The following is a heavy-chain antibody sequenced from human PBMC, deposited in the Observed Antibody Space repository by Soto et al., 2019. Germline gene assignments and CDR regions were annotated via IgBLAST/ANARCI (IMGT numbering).Heavy chain of an antibody. CDR3: AKIAEAVAGTVYGY. CDR1: GFTFSNYA. D-gene: IGHD6-19*01. Sequence: EVQLLESGGGLVQPGGSLRLSCAASGFTFSNYAMGWVRQAPGKGLEWVSAIGGGGGSTHYADSVKGRFTISRDNSKNTLFLQMNSLRAEDTALYYCAKIAEAVAGTVYGYWGRGTPVTVSS. CDR2: IGGGGGST. V-gene: IGHV3-23*01. J-gene: IGHJ4*02.